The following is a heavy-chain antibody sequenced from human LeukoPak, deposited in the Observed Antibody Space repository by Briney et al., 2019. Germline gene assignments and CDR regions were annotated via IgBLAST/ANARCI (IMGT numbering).Heavy chain of an antibody. J-gene: IGHJ5*02. CDR3: TPDDYGDTS. D-gene: IGHD4-17*01. CDR1: GFTFSSYA. CDR2: IKSKTDGGTT. Sequence: GGSLRLSCAASGFTFSSYAMSWVRQAPGKGLEWVGRIKSKTDGGTTDYAAPVKGRFIISRDDSKNTLYLQMNSLKTEDTAVYYCTPDDYGDTSWGQGTLVTVSS. V-gene: IGHV3-15*01.